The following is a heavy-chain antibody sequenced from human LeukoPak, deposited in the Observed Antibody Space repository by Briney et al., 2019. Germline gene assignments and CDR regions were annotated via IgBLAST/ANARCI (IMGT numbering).Heavy chain of an antibody. D-gene: IGHD3-10*01. CDR1: GASISPYY. CDR3: VRDLSGSVYFDY. J-gene: IGHJ4*02. CDR2: LYPSGSS. Sequence: SETLSLTCTVSGASISPYYWNWIRQPAGKGLEWIGRLYPSGSSDYNPSLKSRVSISVGTSNNQFSLRVTSVTAADTAIYYCVRDLSGSVYFDYWGQGILVTVSA. V-gene: IGHV4-4*07.